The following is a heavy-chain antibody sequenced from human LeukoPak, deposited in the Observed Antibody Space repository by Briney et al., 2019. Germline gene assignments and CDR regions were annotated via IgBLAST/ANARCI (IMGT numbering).Heavy chain of an antibody. CDR2: INPNSGGT. D-gene: IGHD2-15*01. Sequence: ASVKVSCKTSGYTFTGYYMHWVRQAPGQGLEWMGWINPNSGGTNYAQKFQGRVTMTRDTSISTAYMELSRLRSDDTAVYYCARARTLGYCSGGSCWGTIDYWGQGTLVTVSS. V-gene: IGHV1-2*02. CDR1: GYTFTGYY. J-gene: IGHJ4*02. CDR3: ARARTLGYCSGGSCWGTIDY.